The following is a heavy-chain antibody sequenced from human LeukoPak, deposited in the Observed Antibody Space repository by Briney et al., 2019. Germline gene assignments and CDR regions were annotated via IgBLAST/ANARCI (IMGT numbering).Heavy chain of an antibody. J-gene: IGHJ4*02. D-gene: IGHD5-12*01. CDR1: EFTFSNYG. V-gene: IGHV3-23*01. Sequence: HPGGTLRLSCAASEFTFSNYGMSWVRQAPGKGLEWVSAISGSGGGTYYADSVKGRFTISRDNSKNTLYLQMNSLRAEDTAVYYCARGPSGYHNTGGQGTLVTVSS. CDR2: ISGSGGGT. CDR3: ARGPSGYHNT.